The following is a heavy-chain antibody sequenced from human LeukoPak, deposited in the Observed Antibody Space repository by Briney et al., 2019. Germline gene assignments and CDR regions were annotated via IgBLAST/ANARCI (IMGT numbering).Heavy chain of an antibody. CDR1: SGSISSGGYY. V-gene: IGHV4-61*02. J-gene: IGHJ4*02. CDR3: ARGGYSGYVGRFDFDF. Sequence: SQTLSLTCTVSSGSISSGGYYWSWIRQPAGKGLEWIGRVYTSGTTNYNPSLTSRVTISVDTSKNQFSLKLSSVTAADTAMYYCARGGYSGYVGRFDFDFWGQGILVTVSS. CDR2: VYTSGTT. D-gene: IGHD5-12*01.